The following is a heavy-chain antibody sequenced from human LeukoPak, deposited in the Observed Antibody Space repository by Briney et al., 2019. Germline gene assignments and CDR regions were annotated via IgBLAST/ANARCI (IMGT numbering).Heavy chain of an antibody. V-gene: IGHV1-18*03. CDR2: ISAYNGNT. CDR3: ARVGLSDTAMVGLYFDY. Sequence: ASVKVSCKASGYTFTSYGISWVRQAPGQGLEWMGWISAYNGNTNYAQKLQGRVTMTTDTSTSTAYMELRSLRSEDMAVYYCARVGLSDTAMVGLYFDYWGQGTLVTVSS. CDR1: GYTFTSYG. J-gene: IGHJ4*02. D-gene: IGHD5-18*01.